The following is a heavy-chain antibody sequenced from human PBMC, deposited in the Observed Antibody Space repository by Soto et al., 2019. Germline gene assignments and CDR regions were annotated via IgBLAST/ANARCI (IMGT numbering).Heavy chain of an antibody. D-gene: IGHD3-22*01. V-gene: IGHV3-15*07. CDR1: GFTFSNAW. CDR2: IKSKTAGGTT. CDR3: TTDYGFYDSSGPDAFDI. J-gene: IGHJ3*02. Sequence: GGSLRLSCAASGFTFSNAWMNWVRQAPGKGLEWVGRIKSKTAGGTTDYAAPVKGRFTISIDDSKTTLYLQMNSLKTKDTTVYYCTTDYGFYDSSGPDAFDIWGQGTMVTVSS.